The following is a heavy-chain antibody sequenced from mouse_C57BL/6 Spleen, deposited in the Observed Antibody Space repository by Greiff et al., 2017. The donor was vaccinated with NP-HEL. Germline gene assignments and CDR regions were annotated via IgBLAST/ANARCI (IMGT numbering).Heavy chain of an antibody. CDR1: GYTFTSYW. CDR3: ARSVTTVDVRDYYAMDD. J-gene: IGHJ4*01. Sequence: QVQLQQPGAELVRPGSSVKLSCKASGYTFTSYWMHWVKQRPIQGLEWIGNIDPSDSETHYNQKFKDKATLTVDKSSSTAYMQLSSLTSEDSAVYYCARSVTTVDVRDYYAMDDWGQGTSVTVSS. D-gene: IGHD1-1*01. V-gene: IGHV1-52*01. CDR2: IDPSDSET.